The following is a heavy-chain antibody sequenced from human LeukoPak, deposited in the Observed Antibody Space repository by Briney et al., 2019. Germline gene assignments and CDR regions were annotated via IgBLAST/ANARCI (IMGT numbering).Heavy chain of an antibody. D-gene: IGHD6-13*01. Sequence: ASVKVSCKASGYTFTSYGISWVRQAPGQGLEWMGWISAYNGNTNYAQKLQGRVTMTTDTSTSTAYMELRSLRSDDTAVYYCARERKQQPGHYYYGMDVWGQGTTVTVSS. CDR2: ISAYNGNT. J-gene: IGHJ6*02. CDR1: GYTFTSYG. CDR3: ARERKQQPGHYYYGMDV. V-gene: IGHV1-18*01.